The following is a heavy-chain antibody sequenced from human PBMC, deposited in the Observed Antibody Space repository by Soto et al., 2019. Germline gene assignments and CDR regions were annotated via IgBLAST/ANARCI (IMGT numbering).Heavy chain of an antibody. V-gene: IGHV3-23*01. CDR2: ISGSCGST. Sequence: GSVSLSCAASGFTFGSYAMSWVRQARGKGLEWVSAISGSCGSTYYADSVKGRFTISRDNSKNTLYLQMNSLRAEDTAVYYCAKYDSSGYYLVYFDYWGQGTLVTVSS. J-gene: IGHJ4*02. CDR1: GFTFGSYA. CDR3: AKYDSSGYYLVYFDY. D-gene: IGHD3-22*01.